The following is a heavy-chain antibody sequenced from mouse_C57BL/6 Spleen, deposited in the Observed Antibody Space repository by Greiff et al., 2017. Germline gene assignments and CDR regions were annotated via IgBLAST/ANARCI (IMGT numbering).Heavy chain of an antibody. CDR3: TRNTPYDYDVYFDY. CDR2: IWSGGST. V-gene: IGHV2-2*01. D-gene: IGHD2-4*01. J-gene: IGHJ2*01. CDR1: GFSLTSYG. Sequence: QVQLQQSGPGLVQPSQSLSITCTVSGFSLTSYGVHWVRQSPGKGLEWLGVIWSGGSTDYNAAFISRLSISKDNSKSQVFFKMNSLQADDTAIYYCTRNTPYDYDVYFDYRGQGTTLTVSS.